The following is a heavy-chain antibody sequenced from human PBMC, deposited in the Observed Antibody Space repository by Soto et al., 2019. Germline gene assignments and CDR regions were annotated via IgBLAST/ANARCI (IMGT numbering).Heavy chain of an antibody. CDR2: ISSSSSTI. CDR1: GFTFSSYS. V-gene: IGHV3-48*02. CDR3: ARDRVKIQLWENYYYYGMDV. J-gene: IGHJ6*02. Sequence: SLRLSCAASGFTFSSYSMNWVRQAPGKGLEWVSYISSSSSTIYYADSVKGRFTISRDNAKNSLYLQMNSLRDEDTAVYYCARDRVKIQLWENYYYYGMDVWGQGTTVTVSS. D-gene: IGHD5-18*01.